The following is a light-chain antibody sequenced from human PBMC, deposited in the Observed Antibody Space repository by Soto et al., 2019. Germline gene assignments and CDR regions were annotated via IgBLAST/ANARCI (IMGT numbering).Light chain of an antibody. CDR1: SGHSNYA. J-gene: IGLJ2*01. V-gene: IGLV4-69*01. CDR2: LNSDGSH. CDR3: QTWGTAIHDVV. Sequence: QSVLTQSPSASASLGASVKLTCTLNSGHSNYAIAWHQQQPEKGPRYLMKLNSDGSHSKGDGIPDRFSGSSSGAERHLTISSLQSEDEADYYCQTWGTAIHDVVFGGGTKLTVL.